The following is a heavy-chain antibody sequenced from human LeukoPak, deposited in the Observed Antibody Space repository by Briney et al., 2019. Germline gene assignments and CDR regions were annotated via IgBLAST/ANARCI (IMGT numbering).Heavy chain of an antibody. CDR3: ARVASSVVVVARGDAFDI. CDR2: INAGNGNT. Sequence: GASVKVSCKASVYAFTSYAMHWVRQAPGQRLEWMGWINAGNGNTKYSQKFQGRVTITRDTSASTAYMELSSLRSEDTAVYYCARVASSVVVVARGDAFDIWGQGTMVTVSS. J-gene: IGHJ3*02. V-gene: IGHV1-3*01. D-gene: IGHD2-15*01. CDR1: VYAFTSYA.